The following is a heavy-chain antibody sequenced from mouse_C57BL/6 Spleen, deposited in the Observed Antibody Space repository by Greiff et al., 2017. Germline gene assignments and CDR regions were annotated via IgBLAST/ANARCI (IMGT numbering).Heavy chain of an antibody. CDR3: ARLFYYGNYDWYFDV. D-gene: IGHD2-1*01. J-gene: IGHJ1*03. V-gene: IGHV5-17*01. Sequence: EVQGVESGGGLVKPGGSLKLSCAASGFTFSDYGMHWVRQAPEKGLEWVAYISSGSSTIYYADTVKGRFTISRDNAKNTLFLQMTSLRSEDTAMYYCARLFYYGNYDWYFDVWGTGTTVTVSS. CDR2: ISSGSSTI. CDR1: GFTFSDYG.